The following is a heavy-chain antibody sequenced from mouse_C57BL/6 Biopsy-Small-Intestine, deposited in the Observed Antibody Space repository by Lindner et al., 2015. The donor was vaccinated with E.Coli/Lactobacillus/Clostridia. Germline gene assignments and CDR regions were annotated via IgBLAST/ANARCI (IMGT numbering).Heavy chain of an antibody. D-gene: IGHD1-1*01. V-gene: IGHV14-2*01. CDR3: ARKRFITTMRDFDV. CDR2: IDPEDGDT. CDR1: GFDIKDYY. J-gene: IGHJ1*03. Sequence: VQLQESGAELVKPGASVKLSCTASGFDIKDYYIHWVKQRTEQGLEWVGGIDPEDGDTKYVPKFQGKATITADTSSNTAYLQFISLTFEDTAVYYCARKRFITTMRDFDVWGTGTTVTVSS.